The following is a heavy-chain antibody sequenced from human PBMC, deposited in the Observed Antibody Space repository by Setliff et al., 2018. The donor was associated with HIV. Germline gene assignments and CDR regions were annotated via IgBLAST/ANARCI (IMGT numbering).Heavy chain of an antibody. V-gene: IGHV3-49*04. CDR2: IRSKAYGGTT. Sequence: PGGSLRLSCTASGFTFGDYAMSWVRQAPGKGLEWVGFIRSKAYGGTTEYAASVKGRFTISRDDSKSIAYLQMNSLKTEDTAVYYCTSIDIVVVVAAPGWGQGTLVTVSS. CDR1: GFTFGDYA. J-gene: IGHJ4*02. CDR3: TSIDIVVVVAAPG. D-gene: IGHD2-15*01.